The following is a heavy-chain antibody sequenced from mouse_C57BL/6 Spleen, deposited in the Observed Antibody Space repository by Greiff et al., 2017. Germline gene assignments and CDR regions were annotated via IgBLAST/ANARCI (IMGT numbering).Heavy chain of an antibody. J-gene: IGHJ4*01. V-gene: IGHV1-82*01. CDR3: ARGGLRFYAMDY. CDR2: IYPGDGDT. D-gene: IGHD1-1*01. Sequence: QVQLQQSGPELVKPGASVQISCKASGYAFSSSWMNWVKQRPGKGLEWIGRIYPGDGDTNYNGKFKGKATLTADKSSSTAYMQLSSLTSEDSAVYFWARGGLRFYAMDYWGQGTSVTVSS. CDR1: GYAFSSSW.